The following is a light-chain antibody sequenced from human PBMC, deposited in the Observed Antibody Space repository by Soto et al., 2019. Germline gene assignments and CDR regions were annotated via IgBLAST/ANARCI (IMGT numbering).Light chain of an antibody. V-gene: IGKV3-20*01. CDR3: QQYSGSPPLT. CDR1: QSISSSY. J-gene: IGKJ4*01. Sequence: ENVLTQSPGTLSLSPGERATLSCRASQSISSSYLAWYQQKPGHPPRLLIYGASNRATAIPDRFSGSGSGTEFTLTISRLEPEDFAVYYCQQYSGSPPLTFGGGTKVEIK. CDR2: GAS.